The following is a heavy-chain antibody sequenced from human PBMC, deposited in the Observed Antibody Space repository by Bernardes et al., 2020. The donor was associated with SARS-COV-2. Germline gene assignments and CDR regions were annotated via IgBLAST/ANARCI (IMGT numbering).Heavy chain of an antibody. D-gene: IGHD4-17*01. Sequence: SLRLSCKASGFTFSYYWMHWVRQAPGKGLVWVSFIKSDGSAKTYADSVRGRFTISRDNRKSTLYLQMNSLRAEDTAVYYCARHGAAHDYGGQGLDYWGQGTLVTVSS. CDR2: IKSDGSAK. CDR1: GFTFSYYW. V-gene: IGHV3-74*01. J-gene: IGHJ4*02. CDR3: ARHGAAHDYGGQGLDY.